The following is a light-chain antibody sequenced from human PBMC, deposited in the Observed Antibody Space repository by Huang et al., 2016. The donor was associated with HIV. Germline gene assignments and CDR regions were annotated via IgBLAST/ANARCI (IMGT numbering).Light chain of an antibody. CDR3: QQLNNYPYT. V-gene: IGKV1-9*01. J-gene: IGKJ2*01. CDR1: QGIGTY. CDR2: VAS. Sequence: IQLTQSPSSLSASVGERVTITCRASQGIGTYLAWYQQKPGNAPKLLIYVASTLQSGISSRLIGSGSGTDFTLTISSLQPEDVATYYCQQLNNYPYTFGQGTNLEIK.